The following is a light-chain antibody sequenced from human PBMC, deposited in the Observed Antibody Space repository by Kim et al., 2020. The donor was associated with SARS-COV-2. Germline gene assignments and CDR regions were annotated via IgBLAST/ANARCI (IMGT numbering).Light chain of an antibody. CDR3: SSYGGSNNLV. CDR2: EVS. J-gene: IGLJ2*01. V-gene: IGLV2-8*01. Sequence: GQSVTLSGTGPGVDFGGYNLFSWYQQTPGKPPKLMIYEVSKRPSGVPDRFSGSKSGNTASLTVSGLQAEDEADYYCSSYGGSNNLVFGGGTQLTVL. CDR1: GVDFGGYNL.